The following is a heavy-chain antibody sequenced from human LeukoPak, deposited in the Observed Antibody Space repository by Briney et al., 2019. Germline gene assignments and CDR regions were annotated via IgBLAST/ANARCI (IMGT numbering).Heavy chain of an antibody. D-gene: IGHD5-24*01. Sequence: GGSLRLSCAASGFTFSSYGMHWVRQAPGKGLEWVAVISYDGSNKYYADSVKGRFTISRDNSKNTLYLQMNSLRAEDTAVYYCAKEMATVDYWGQGTLVTVSS. J-gene: IGHJ4*02. V-gene: IGHV3-30*18. CDR1: GFTFSSYG. CDR3: AKEMATVDY. CDR2: ISYDGSNK.